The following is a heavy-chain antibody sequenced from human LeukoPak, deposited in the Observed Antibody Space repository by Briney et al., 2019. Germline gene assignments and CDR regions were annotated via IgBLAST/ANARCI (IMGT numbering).Heavy chain of an antibody. J-gene: IGHJ4*02. CDR2: ISSSSSYI. Sequence: KPGGSLRLSCAASGFTFGTYSMNWVRQAPGKGLEWVSSISSSSSYIYYADSVKGRFTISRDNAKNSLYLQMNSLRAEDTAVYYCARVYYDSSGYYFDYWGQGTLVTVSS. CDR1: GFTFGTYS. V-gene: IGHV3-21*01. D-gene: IGHD3-22*01. CDR3: ARVYYDSSGYYFDY.